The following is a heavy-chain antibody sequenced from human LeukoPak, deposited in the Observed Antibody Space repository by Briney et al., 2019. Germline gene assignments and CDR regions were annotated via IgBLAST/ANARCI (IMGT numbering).Heavy chain of an antibody. CDR2: ISYDGSNK. V-gene: IGHV3-30*03. J-gene: IGHJ6*02. D-gene: IGHD2-15*01. CDR3: AREEAVGGSAFEGYYYYYGMDV. CDR1: GFTFSSYG. Sequence: GRSLRLSCAASGFTFSSYGMHWVRQAPGKGLERVAVISYDGSNKYYADSVKGRFTISRDNSKNTLYLQMNSLRAEDTAVYYCAREEAVGGSAFEGYYYYYGMDVWGQGTTVTVSS.